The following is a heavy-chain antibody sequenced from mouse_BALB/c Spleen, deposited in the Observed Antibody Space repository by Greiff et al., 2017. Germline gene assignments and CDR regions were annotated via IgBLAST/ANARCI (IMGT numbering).Heavy chain of an antibody. CDR2: IDPANGNT. Sequence: VQLQQSGAELVKPGASVKLSCTASGFNIKDSYMHWVKQRPEQGLEWIGRIDPANGNTKYDPKFQGKATITADTASNTAYLQLSSLTSEDTAVYYCARSGDWENFDVWGAGTTVTVSS. D-gene: IGHD4-1*01. CDR3: ARSGDWENFDV. CDR1: GFNIKDSY. J-gene: IGHJ1*01. V-gene: IGHV14-3*02.